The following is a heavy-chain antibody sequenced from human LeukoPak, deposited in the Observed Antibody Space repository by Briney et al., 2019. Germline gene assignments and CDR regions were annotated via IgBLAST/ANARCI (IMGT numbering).Heavy chain of an antibody. CDR3: AREPPQGVGAPAGAFDI. J-gene: IGHJ3*02. CDR2: ISSSGATI. CDR1: GFTFSSYE. Sequence: PGGSLRLSCAASGFTFSSYEMTWVRQAPGKGLEWVSHISSSGATIYYADSVKGRFTISRDNAKNSLYLQMNSLRAEDTAVYYYAREPPQGVGAPAGAFDIWGQGTMVTVSS. D-gene: IGHD1-26*01. V-gene: IGHV3-48*03.